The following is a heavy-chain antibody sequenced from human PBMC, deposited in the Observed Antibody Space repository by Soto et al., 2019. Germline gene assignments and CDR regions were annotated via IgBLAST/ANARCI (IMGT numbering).Heavy chain of an antibody. J-gene: IGHJ3*02. D-gene: IGHD3-16*01. CDR3: ARPANAFVYDAFEI. V-gene: IGHV3-23*01. CDR1: GFTFINNA. Sequence: PGGSLRLSCAASGFTFINNAMTWVRQAPGKGLEWVSSLTGSGGATYYSDSVKGRFTISRDNSKNTVYLQMNNLRADDTAMYYCARPANAFVYDAFEILGEGTMVT. CDR2: LTGSGGAT.